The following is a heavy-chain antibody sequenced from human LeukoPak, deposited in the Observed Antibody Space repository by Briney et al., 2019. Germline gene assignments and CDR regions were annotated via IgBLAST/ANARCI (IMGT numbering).Heavy chain of an antibody. CDR1: GDSINNYH. V-gene: IGHV4-59*08. D-gene: IGHD3-3*01. CDR2: ISYTGDT. CDR3: ARHRSPLESFHH. Sequence: SETLSLTCIVSGDSINNYHWSWIRQAPGKGLEWIGYISYTGDTNYNPTLKSRVAISVDTSKNQFSLKLNSVNAADTAMYYCARHRSPLESFHHWGQGTLVTVSS. J-gene: IGHJ1*01.